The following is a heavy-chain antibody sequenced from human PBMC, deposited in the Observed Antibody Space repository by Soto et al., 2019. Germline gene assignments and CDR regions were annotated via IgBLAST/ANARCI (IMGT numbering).Heavy chain of an antibody. CDR1: GGSISSGGYY. Sequence: SETLSLTCTVSGGSISSGGYYWSWIRQHPGKGLEWIGYIYYSGSTYYNPSLKSRVTISVDTSKNQFSLRLSSVTAADTAVYYCARETIVDTAMVQWFDYWGQGTLVTVSS. CDR3: ARETIVDTAMVQWFDY. V-gene: IGHV4-31*03. J-gene: IGHJ4*02. D-gene: IGHD5-18*01. CDR2: IYYSGST.